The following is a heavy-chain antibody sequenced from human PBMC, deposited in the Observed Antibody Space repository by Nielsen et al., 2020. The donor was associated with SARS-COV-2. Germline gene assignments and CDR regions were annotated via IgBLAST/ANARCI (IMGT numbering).Heavy chain of an antibody. V-gene: IGHV3-30*04. CDR2: ISYDGSNK. J-gene: IGHJ4*02. CDR3: AKDEYSTAFDTFDC. Sequence: GESLKISCAASGFTFSSYAMHWVRQAPGKGLEWVAVISYDGSNKYYPDSVKGRFTISRDNSKNTLYLQMNSLRAEDTAVYYCAKDEYSTAFDTFDCWGQGTLVTVSS. CDR1: GFTFSSYA. D-gene: IGHD6-13*01.